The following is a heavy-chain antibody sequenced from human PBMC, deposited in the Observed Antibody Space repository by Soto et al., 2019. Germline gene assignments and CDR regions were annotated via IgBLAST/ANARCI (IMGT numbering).Heavy chain of an antibody. V-gene: IGHV3-33*01. CDR2: IWYDGSNK. CDR1: GFTFSSYG. D-gene: IGHD4-17*01. Sequence: QVQLVESGGGVVQPGRSLRLSCAASGFTFSSYGMHWVRQAPGKGLEWVAVIWYDGSNKYYADSVKGRFTISRDNSKNPLYLQMNSLRAEDTAVHYCARVRGPDYGDYVDPYYYYGMDVWGQGTTVTVSS. J-gene: IGHJ6*02. CDR3: ARVRGPDYGDYVDPYYYYGMDV.